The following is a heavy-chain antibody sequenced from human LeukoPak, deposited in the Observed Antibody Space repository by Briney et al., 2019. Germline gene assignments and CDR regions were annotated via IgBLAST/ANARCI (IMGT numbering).Heavy chain of an antibody. CDR1: GGSISSNNYY. CDR3: ARQFFTSQGGFDT. V-gene: IGHV4-39*01. J-gene: IGHJ5*02. Sequence: SETLSLTCTVSGGSISSNNYYWGWIRQPPGKGLQWIGSINYSANTYYNPSLKSRVTISVDTSKNQFSLKLTSVTAADTAVYYCARQFFTSQGGFDTWGQGTLVTVSS. CDR2: INYSANT. D-gene: IGHD3-16*01.